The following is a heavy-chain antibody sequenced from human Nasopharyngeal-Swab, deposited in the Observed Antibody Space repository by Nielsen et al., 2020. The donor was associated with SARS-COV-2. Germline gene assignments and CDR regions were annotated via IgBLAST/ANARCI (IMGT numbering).Heavy chain of an antibody. CDR1: GGSISSSSYY. Sequence: LRLSCTVSGGSISSSSYYWGWIRQPPGKGLEWIGSIYYSGSTNYNPSLKSRVTISVDTSKNQFSLKLSSVTAADAAVYYCASYCGGDCYAFDYWGQGTLVTVSS. V-gene: IGHV4-39*07. J-gene: IGHJ4*02. CDR3: ASYCGGDCYAFDY. D-gene: IGHD2-21*02. CDR2: IYYSGST.